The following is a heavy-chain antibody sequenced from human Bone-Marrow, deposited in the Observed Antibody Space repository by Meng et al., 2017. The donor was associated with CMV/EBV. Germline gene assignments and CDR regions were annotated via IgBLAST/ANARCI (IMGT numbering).Heavy chain of an antibody. CDR3: ARRLPGGWFDP. Sequence: GSLRLSCTVSGGSVSSGSYYWSWIRQPPRRGLEWIGYIYYSGSTNYNPSLKSRVTISVDTSKNQFSLKLSSVTAADTAVYYCARRLPGGWFDPWGQGTLVTVSS. D-gene: IGHD1-14*01. CDR2: IYYSGST. V-gene: IGHV4-61*01. CDR1: GGSVSSGSYY. J-gene: IGHJ5*02.